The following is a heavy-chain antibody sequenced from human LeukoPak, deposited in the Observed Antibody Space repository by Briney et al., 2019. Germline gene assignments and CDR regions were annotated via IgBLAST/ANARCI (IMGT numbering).Heavy chain of an antibody. CDR3: ARELIVVVTGGDFDY. D-gene: IGHD2-21*02. CDR1: GFNFSSYS. Sequence: GGSLRLSCAASGFNFSSYSMNWVRQAPGKGLEWVSYISSSSSTIYYADSVKGRFTISRDNAKNSLYLQMNSLRAEDTAVYYCARELIVVVTGGDFDYWGQGTLVTVSS. J-gene: IGHJ4*02. CDR2: ISSSSSTI. V-gene: IGHV3-48*04.